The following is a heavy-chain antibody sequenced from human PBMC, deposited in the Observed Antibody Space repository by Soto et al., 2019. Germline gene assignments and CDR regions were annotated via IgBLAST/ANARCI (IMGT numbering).Heavy chain of an antibody. Sequence: SVKVSCKASGCTFSSYSISWVRQAPGQGLEWMGIIIPIFGTANYAQKFQGRVTITADKSTSTAYMELSSLRSEDTAVYYCARDHGYSSSDLYYFYGMDVWGQGTTVTVSS. CDR3: ARDHGYSSSDLYYFYGMDV. V-gene: IGHV1-69*06. CDR1: GCTFSSYS. CDR2: IIPIFGTA. J-gene: IGHJ6*02. D-gene: IGHD6-13*01.